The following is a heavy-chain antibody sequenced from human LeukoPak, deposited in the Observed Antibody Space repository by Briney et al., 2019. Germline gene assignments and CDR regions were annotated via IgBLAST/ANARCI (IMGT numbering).Heavy chain of an antibody. V-gene: IGHV3-48*01. CDR2: ISSSRSIM. D-gene: IGHD3-10*01. CDR3: ARHNQESPDY. CDR1: GFIFSHYD. J-gene: IGHJ4*02. Sequence: GGSLRLSCVASGFIFSHYDMDWVRQAPGKGLEWISYISSSRSIMYYADSVLGRFTVSRDNAENTLYLQMNSLRGDDTAVYYCARHNQESPDYWGQGTLVTVSS.